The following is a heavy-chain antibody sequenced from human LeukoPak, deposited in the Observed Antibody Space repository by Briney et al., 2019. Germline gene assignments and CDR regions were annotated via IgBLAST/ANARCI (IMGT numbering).Heavy chain of an antibody. J-gene: IGHJ4*02. D-gene: IGHD5-18*01. Sequence: GGSLRLSREASAFRLSRDDLAWFRKPPGKSPEWTSSISGNGAGTHYIDSVRGRFIISRDNSKNTVYLQMNSLRAEDTAIYYCAREDSSMVLSLDYWGQGTLVTVSS. CDR1: AFRLSRDD. V-gene: IGHV3-23*01. CDR3: AREDSSMVLSLDY. CDR2: ISGNGAGT.